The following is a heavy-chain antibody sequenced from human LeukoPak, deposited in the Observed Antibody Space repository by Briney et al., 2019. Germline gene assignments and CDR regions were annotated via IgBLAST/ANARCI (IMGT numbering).Heavy chain of an antibody. V-gene: IGHV3-7*01. CDR3: AREQNWNYDPGAFDI. Sequence: GGSLRLSCAASGFTVSSNYMSWVRQAPGKGLEWVANIKQDGSEKYYVDSVKGRFTISRDNAKNSLYLQMNSLRAEDTAVYYCAREQNWNYDPGAFDIWGQGTMVTVSS. CDR2: IKQDGSEK. CDR1: GFTVSSNY. J-gene: IGHJ3*02. D-gene: IGHD1-7*01.